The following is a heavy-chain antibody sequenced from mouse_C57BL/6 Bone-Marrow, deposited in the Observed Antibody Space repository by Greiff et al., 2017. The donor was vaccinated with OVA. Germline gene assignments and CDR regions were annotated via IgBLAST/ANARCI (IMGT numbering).Heavy chain of an antibody. CDR3: TTRGSSSFDY. D-gene: IGHD1-1*01. Sequence: VQLQQSGAELVRPGASVKLSCTASGFNIKDDYMHWVKQRPEQGLEWIGWIDPENGDTEYASKFQGKATITADTSSNTAYLQLSSLTSEDTAVYYCTTRGSSSFDYWGQGTTLTVSS. J-gene: IGHJ2*01. CDR1: GFNIKDDY. CDR2: IDPENGDT. V-gene: IGHV14-4*01.